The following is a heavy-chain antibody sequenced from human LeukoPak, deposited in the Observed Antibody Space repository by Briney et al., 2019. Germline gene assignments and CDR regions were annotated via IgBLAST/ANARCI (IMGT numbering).Heavy chain of an antibody. J-gene: IGHJ4*02. CDR3: ARGGQHLWPAYLDN. D-gene: IGHD5-18*01. V-gene: IGHV4-4*07. Sequence: PSETLSLTCTVSGGSISSYYWSWIRQPARKGLGWVGRIYTSGGTNYNPSLKRRVTTSVDTTKNQCSLKLSSVTAADTAVYYCARGGQHLWPAYLDNWGQGILVTVSS. CDR1: GGSISSYY. CDR2: IYTSGGT.